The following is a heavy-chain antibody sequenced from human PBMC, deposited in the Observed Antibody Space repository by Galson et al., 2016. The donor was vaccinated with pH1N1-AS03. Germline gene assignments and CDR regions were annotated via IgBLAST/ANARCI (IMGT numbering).Heavy chain of an antibody. CDR3: ARMEKRWADAFDI. CDR1: DYTFSSHG. V-gene: IGHV1-18*01. D-gene: IGHD1/OR15-1a*01. J-gene: IGHJ3*02. Sequence: SVKVSCKASDYTFSSHGISWVRQAPGQGLEWMGWISANNGDTNYEQKFQGRVTMATDTSTRQTYMELGSLRSDDTAVYYCARMEKRWADAFDIWGPGTMVTVSS. CDR2: ISANNGDT.